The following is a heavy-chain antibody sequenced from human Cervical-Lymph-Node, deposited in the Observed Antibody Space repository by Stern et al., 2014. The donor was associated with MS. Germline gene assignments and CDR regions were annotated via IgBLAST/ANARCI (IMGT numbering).Heavy chain of an antibody. CDR3: ARSRDAYSPLTY. CDR1: GGSISGYD. CDR2: IYYSGST. J-gene: IGHJ4*02. D-gene: IGHD5-24*01. Sequence: VQLVESGPGLVKPSETLSLTCTVSGGSISGYDCSWIRQPPGKGLEWIGHIYYSGSTNYIPSLKSRVTISIDTPKNQFSLKLSSVTAADTAVYYCARSRDAYSPLTYWGQGISVTVSS. V-gene: IGHV4-59*01.